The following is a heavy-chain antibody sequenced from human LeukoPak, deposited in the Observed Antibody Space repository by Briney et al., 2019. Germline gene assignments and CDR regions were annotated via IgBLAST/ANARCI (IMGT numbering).Heavy chain of an antibody. CDR2: ISYDGSNK. D-gene: IGHD6-19*01. Sequence: GRSLRLSCAASGFTFSSYGMHWVRQAPGKGLEWVAVISYDGSNKYYADSVKGRFTISRDNSKNTLYLQMNGLRAEDTAVYYCAKVLAVADNYYYYGMDVWGQGTTVTVSS. J-gene: IGHJ6*02. CDR3: AKVLAVADNYYYYGMDV. V-gene: IGHV3-30*18. CDR1: GFTFSSYG.